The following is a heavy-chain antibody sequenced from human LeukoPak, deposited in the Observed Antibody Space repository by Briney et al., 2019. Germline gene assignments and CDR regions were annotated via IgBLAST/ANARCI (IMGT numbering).Heavy chain of an antibody. J-gene: IGHJ5*02. Sequence: SETLSLTCSVSGASISGYYYNWIRHPPDKGLEWNGYVYYCGITNFNPSLKSRVTMSVDTSKNQFSLTVSSVTAADTAVYYCARVLLSSGSSTWGQGTVDSVSS. CDR3: ARVLLSSGSST. D-gene: IGHD3-22*01. CDR1: GASISGYY. V-gene: IGHV4-59*01. CDR2: VYYCGIT.